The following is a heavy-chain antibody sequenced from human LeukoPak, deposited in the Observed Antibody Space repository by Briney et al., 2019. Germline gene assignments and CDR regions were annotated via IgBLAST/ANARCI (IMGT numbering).Heavy chain of an antibody. CDR1: GFTLSSTG. CDR2: IWPDGINK. J-gene: IGHJ3*02. Sequence: PGGSLRLSCAASGFTLSSTGMHWVRQAPGKGLEWVAVIWPDGINKFYADSVRGRFTFSRDNSKNTLSLQMNSLRAEDTAVYYCAKERKPFDAFDIWGQGTMVTVSS. CDR3: AKERKPFDAFDI. V-gene: IGHV3-33*06.